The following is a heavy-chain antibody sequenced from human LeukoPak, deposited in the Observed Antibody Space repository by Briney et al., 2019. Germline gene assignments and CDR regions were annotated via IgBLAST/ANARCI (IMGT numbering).Heavy chain of an antibody. J-gene: IGHJ4*02. CDR2: IIPIFGTA. V-gene: IGHV1-69*13. CDR1: GGTFSSYA. CDR3: ASYYYDRGGYFDY. D-gene: IGHD3-22*01. Sequence: GASVKVSCKASGGTFSSYAISWVRQAPGQGLEWMGGIIPIFGTANYARKFQGRVTFTADESTSTAYMELSSLRSEDTAVYYCASYYYDRGGYFDYWGQGTLVTVSS.